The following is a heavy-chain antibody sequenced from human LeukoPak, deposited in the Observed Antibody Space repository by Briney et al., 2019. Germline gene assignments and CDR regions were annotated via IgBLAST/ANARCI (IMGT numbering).Heavy chain of an antibody. CDR2: INPNSGGT. V-gene: IGHV1-2*04. CDR3: ATSTGVGYDPLDY. J-gene: IGHJ4*02. Sequence: GASVKVSCKASGYTFTGYYLHWVRHAPGQGLEWMGWINPNSGGTKYAQKFQGWVTMTRDTSISTAYMELSRLKSDDTAVYYCATSTGVGYDPLDYWGQGTLVTVSS. D-gene: IGHD5-12*01. CDR1: GYTFTGYY.